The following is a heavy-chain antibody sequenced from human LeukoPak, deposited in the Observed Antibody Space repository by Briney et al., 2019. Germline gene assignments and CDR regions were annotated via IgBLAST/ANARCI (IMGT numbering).Heavy chain of an antibody. J-gene: IGHJ4*02. CDR3: AQIITGTVALDY. Sequence: SETLSLTCTVSGGSISGNYWSWIRQPLGKGLEWLGYIFYVGSTIYNPSLKCRVTISVATSKSQFSLQLSSVTAADTAVYYCAQIITGTVALDYWGQGTLVTVSS. CDR1: GGSISGNY. V-gene: IGHV4-59*08. D-gene: IGHD1-14*01. CDR2: IFYVGST.